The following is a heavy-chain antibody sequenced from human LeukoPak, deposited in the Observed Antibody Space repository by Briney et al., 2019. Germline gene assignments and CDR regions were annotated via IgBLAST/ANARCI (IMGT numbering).Heavy chain of an antibody. CDR2: VSFTGGST. D-gene: IGHD6-19*01. CDR3: AKAPTGYSSGWGGYYFDY. J-gene: IGHJ4*02. CDR1: GFTFSSYP. Sequence: GGSLRLSCAVSGFTFSSYPMSWVRQAPGKGLEWVSAVSFTGGSTYYGDSVKGRFTISRDNSKNTLYLQMNSLRAEDTAVYYCAKAPTGYSSGWGGYYFDYWGQGTLVTVSS. V-gene: IGHV3-23*01.